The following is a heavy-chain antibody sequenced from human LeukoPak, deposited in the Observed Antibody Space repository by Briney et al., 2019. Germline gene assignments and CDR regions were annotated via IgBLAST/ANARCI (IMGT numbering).Heavy chain of an antibody. J-gene: IGHJ3*02. D-gene: IGHD3-9*01. CDR2: IYYSGST. Sequence: SETLSLTCTVSGYSISSGYYWGWIRQPPGKGLEWIGSIYYSGSTYYNPSLKSRVTISVDTSKNQFSLKLSSVTAADTAVYYCARDPDVLRYFDWSFDIWGQGTMVTVSS. V-gene: IGHV4-38-2*02. CDR3: ARDPDVLRYFDWSFDI. CDR1: GYSISSGYY.